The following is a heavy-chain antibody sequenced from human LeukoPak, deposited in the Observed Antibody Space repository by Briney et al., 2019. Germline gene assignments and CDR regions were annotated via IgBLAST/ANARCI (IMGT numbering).Heavy chain of an antibody. CDR3: ARAYCSSSSCDSYNWFDP. D-gene: IGHD2-2*02. Sequence: GESLKISCKGSGYSFTSYWIGWVRQMPGKGLEWMGIIYPGDSDTRYSPSFQGQVTISADKSISTAYLQGIRLKASDTAMYYCARAYCSSSSCDSYNWFDPWGQGTLVTVSS. CDR2: IYPGDSDT. CDR1: GYSFTSYW. V-gene: IGHV5-51*01. J-gene: IGHJ5*02.